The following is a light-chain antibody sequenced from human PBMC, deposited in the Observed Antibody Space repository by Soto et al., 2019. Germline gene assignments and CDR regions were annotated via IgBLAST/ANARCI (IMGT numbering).Light chain of an antibody. CDR2: EVS. CDR3: QQYAGSPIT. CDR1: QTVSSS. V-gene: IGKV3-11*01. J-gene: IGKJ5*01. Sequence: EIVLTQSPATLSLSPGERATLSCRASQTVSSSLAWYQQKPGQAPRLLIYEVSNRATGIPARFSGSGSGADFTLTITRLEPEDFAVYSCQQYAGSPITFGQGTRLEI.